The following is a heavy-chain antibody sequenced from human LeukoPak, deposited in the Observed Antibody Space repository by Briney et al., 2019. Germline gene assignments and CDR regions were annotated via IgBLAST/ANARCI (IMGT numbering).Heavy chain of an antibody. V-gene: IGHV1-2*02. CDR3: ARDVRYSNCMDV. Sequence: GASVKVSCKASGYTFTGYYLHWVRQAPGQGLEWLGWINPDTGGTNYAQKFQGRVTVTRDTSISTAYMELSRLQSDDTAVYYCARDVRYSNCMDVWGKGTTVTVSS. CDR2: INPDTGGT. D-gene: IGHD5-12*01. J-gene: IGHJ6*03. CDR1: GYTFTGYY.